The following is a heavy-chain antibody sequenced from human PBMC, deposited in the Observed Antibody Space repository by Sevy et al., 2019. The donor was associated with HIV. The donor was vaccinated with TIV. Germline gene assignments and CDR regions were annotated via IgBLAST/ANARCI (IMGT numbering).Heavy chain of an antibody. D-gene: IGHD6-13*01. V-gene: IGHV1-18*01. J-gene: IGHJ4*02. Sequence: PSVKVSCKASGYTFTSYGISWVRQAPGQGLEWMGWISAYNGNTNYAQKLQGRVTMTTDTSTSTAYMELRSLRSDDRAVYYCARAVGSSSWYSFDYWGQGTLVTVSS. CDR2: ISAYNGNT. CDR1: GYTFTSYG. CDR3: ARAVGSSSWYSFDY.